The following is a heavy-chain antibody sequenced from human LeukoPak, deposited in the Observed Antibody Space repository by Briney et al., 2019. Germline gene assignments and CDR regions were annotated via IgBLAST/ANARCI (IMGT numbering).Heavy chain of an antibody. V-gene: IGHV5-51*01. CDR3: ARPLHYCSGGSCYSSGSGFDY. CDR1: GYSFTSYW. CDR2: IYPGDSDT. J-gene: IGHJ4*02. Sequence: HGESLKISCKGSGYSFTSYWIGWVRQLPGKGLEWMGIIYPGDSDTRYSPSFQGQVTISADKSISTAYLQWSSLKASDTAMYYCARPLHYCSGGSCYSSGSGFDYWGQGTLVTVSS. D-gene: IGHD2-15*01.